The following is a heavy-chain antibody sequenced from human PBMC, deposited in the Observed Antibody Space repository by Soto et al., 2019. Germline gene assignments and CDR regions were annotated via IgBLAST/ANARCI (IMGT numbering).Heavy chain of an antibody. J-gene: IGHJ5*02. CDR3: AVPRIVGATNWFGP. CDR2: IIPILGIA. CDR1: GGTFSSYT. Sequence: QVQLVQSGAEVKKPGSSVKVSCKASGGTFSSYTISWVRQAPGQGLEWMGRIIPILGIANYAQKFQGRVTITADKSKSTAYMELSSLRSEDTAVYYWAVPRIVGATNWFGPWGQGTLVTVSS. V-gene: IGHV1-69*02. D-gene: IGHD1-26*01.